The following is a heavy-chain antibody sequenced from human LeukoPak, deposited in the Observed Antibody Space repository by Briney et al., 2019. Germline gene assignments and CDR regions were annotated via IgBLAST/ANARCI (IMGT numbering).Heavy chain of an antibody. D-gene: IGHD3-10*01. Sequence: GGSLRLSCAASGFTFSDYYMSWIRQAPGKGLEWISDISSGGGTKYYADSVKGRFTISRDNAKNSLYLQVNSLGAEDTAVYYCARYFYGSGSYFDYWGQGTLVTVSS. CDR1: GFTFSDYY. CDR3: ARYFYGSGSYFDY. V-gene: IGHV3-11*01. J-gene: IGHJ4*02. CDR2: ISSGGGTK.